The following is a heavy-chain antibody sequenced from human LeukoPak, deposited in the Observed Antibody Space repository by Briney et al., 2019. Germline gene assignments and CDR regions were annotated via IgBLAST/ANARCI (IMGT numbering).Heavy chain of an antibody. J-gene: IGHJ6*04. D-gene: IGHD2-15*01. CDR3: ARAGAVVVAAKHYYYGMDV. CDR1: GGSFSGYY. V-gene: IGHV4-34*01. CDR2: INHSGST. Sequence: SETLSLTCAVYGGSFSGYYWSWIRQPPGKGLEWVGEINHSGSTNYNPSLKSRVTISVDTSKNQFSLELSSVTAADTAVYYCARAGAVVVAAKHYYYGMDVWGKGTTVTVSS.